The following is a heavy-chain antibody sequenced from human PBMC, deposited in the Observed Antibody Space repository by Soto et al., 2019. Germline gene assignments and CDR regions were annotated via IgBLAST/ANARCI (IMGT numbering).Heavy chain of an antibody. D-gene: IGHD2-21*02. CDR2: IFPIDSDT. J-gene: IGHJ3*01. V-gene: IGHV5-51*01. CDR3: ATPGGRDFNAFDV. Sequence: LKISCKGSGYTFPRNWIGWVRQMPGKGLEWMGIIFPIDSDTRYSPSSQGQVTISADNSISTAYLQWSSLKASDTAIYYCATPGGRDFNAFDVWGQGTMVTVSS. CDR1: GYTFPRNW.